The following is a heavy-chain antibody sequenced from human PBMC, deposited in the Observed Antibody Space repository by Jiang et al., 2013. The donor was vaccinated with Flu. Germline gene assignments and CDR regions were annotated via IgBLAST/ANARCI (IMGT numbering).Heavy chain of an antibody. V-gene: IGHV3-7*03. CDR2: IKQDGSEK. J-gene: IGHJ5*02. CDR1: GFTFSSYW. D-gene: IGHD3-10*01. Sequence: QLVESGGGLVQPGGSLRLSCAASGFTFSSYWMSWVRQAPGKGLEWVANIKQDGSEKYYVDSVKGRFTISRDNAKNSLYLQMNSLRAEDTAVYYCARDHRITMLRGEDWFDPWGQGTLVTVSS. CDR3: ARDHRITMLRGEDWFDP.